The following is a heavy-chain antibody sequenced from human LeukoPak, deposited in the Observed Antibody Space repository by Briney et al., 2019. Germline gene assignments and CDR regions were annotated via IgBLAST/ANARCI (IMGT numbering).Heavy chain of an antibody. J-gene: IGHJ4*02. CDR3: ARHADRGQLGNFDY. CDR1: GGSFSGYY. D-gene: IGHD6-13*01. CDR2: INHSGST. V-gene: IGHV4-34*01. Sequence: PSETLSLTCAVYGGSFSGYYWSWIRQPPGKGLEWIGEINHSGSTNYNPSLKSRVTISVDTSKNQFSLKLSSVTAADTAVYYCARHADRGQLGNFDYWGQGTLVTVSS.